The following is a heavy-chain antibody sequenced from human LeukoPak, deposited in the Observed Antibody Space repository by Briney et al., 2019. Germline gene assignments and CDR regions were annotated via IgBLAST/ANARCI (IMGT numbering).Heavy chain of an antibody. Sequence: PGGSLRLSCAASGFTFSSYSMSWVRQAPGKGLEWVANIKQDGSEKYYVDSVKGRFTISRDNAKNSLYLQMNSLRAEDTAVYYCARESEEAFDFWGQGTMVTVSS. J-gene: IGHJ3*01. D-gene: IGHD3-3*01. CDR2: IKQDGSEK. CDR3: ARESEEAFDF. V-gene: IGHV3-7*01. CDR1: GFTFSSYS.